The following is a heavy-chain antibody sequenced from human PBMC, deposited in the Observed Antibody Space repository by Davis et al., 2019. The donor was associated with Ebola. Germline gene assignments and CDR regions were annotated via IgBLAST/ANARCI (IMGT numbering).Heavy chain of an antibody. CDR2: IKQDGSEK. CDR3: AGGQWVLPEDY. CDR1: GFTFSMYW. V-gene: IGHV3-7*01. J-gene: IGHJ4*02. D-gene: IGHD6-19*01. Sequence: GESLKISCAASGFTFSMYWMTWVPQAPGKGLEWVASIKQDGSEKHYLDPVKGRFTISRDNTKKSLYLQMNSLRAEDTGVYYCAGGQWVLPEDYWGQGTLVTVSS.